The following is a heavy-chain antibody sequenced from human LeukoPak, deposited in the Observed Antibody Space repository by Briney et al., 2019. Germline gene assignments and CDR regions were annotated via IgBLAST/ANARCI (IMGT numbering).Heavy chain of an antibody. D-gene: IGHD5-12*01. CDR3: AINGGGDSGYGNFDY. CDR2: IIWNSGSI. Sequence: GGSLRLSCAPSGFNFPDYAMRWVRHVPGKGLEWVSGIIWNSGSIGYADSVKGRFTTSRDNAKNSLYLQMNSLRAEDTAFYYCAINGGGDSGYGNFDYWGQGTLVTVSS. J-gene: IGHJ4*02. V-gene: IGHV3-9*01. CDR1: GFNFPDYA.